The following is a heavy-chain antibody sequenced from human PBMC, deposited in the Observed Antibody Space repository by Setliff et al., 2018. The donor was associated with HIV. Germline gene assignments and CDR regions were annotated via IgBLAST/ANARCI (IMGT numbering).Heavy chain of an antibody. V-gene: IGHV5-51*01. J-gene: IGHJ4*02. CDR1: GYSFTSYW. Sequence: PGESLTISCKGSGYSFTSYWIGWVRQMPGKGLEWMGIIYPGDSDTRYSPSFQGQVTLSADKSISTAYLQWSSLKASDTAMYYCARHLIPGDPRYSSSWYYWGQGTLVTVSS. CDR2: IYPGDSDT. D-gene: IGHD6-13*01. CDR3: ARHLIPGDPRYSSSWYY.